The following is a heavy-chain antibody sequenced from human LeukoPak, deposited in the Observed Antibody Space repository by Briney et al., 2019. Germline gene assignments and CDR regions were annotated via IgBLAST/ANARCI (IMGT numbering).Heavy chain of an antibody. D-gene: IGHD3-9*01. J-gene: IGHJ6*02. V-gene: IGHV3-11*01. CDR1: GFTFSDYN. CDR2: ITNGGSTI. Sequence: GGSLRLSCAASGFTFSDYNLNWVRQAPGKGLEWVSYITNGGSTIHHADSVKGRFTISRDNAKKTLYLQMNSLRAEDTAVYYCARSIGLTGGGVDVWGQGTTVTVSS. CDR3: ARSIGLTGGGVDV.